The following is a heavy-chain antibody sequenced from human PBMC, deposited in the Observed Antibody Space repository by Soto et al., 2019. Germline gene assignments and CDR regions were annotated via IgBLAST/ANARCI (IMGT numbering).Heavy chain of an antibody. CDR2: ISSDGSGK. J-gene: IGHJ4*02. CDR3: ARAPTSSWYGPPSV. Sequence: QVQLVESGGGVVQPGRSLRLSCAASGFTFSSYGMHWVRQAPGKGLEWVAVISSDGSGKYYGDSVKGRFTISRDKSKSILYLQMNTLRVEDTAVYYCARAPTSSWYGPPSVWGQGTLVTFSS. CDR1: GFTFSSYG. D-gene: IGHD6-13*01. V-gene: IGHV3-33*01.